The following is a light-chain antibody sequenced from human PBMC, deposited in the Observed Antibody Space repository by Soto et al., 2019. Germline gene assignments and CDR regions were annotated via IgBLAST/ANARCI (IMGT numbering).Light chain of an antibody. CDR3: QQYGTSRT. Sequence: EIVLTQSPGTLSLSPGERATLSCRASQDVSSSYLAWHQQKPGQPPRLLIYGASNRATGIPDRFSGSGSGTHFTLTISRLEPEDFAVYYCQQYGTSRTFGQGTKVEI. CDR1: QDVSSSY. J-gene: IGKJ1*01. CDR2: GAS. V-gene: IGKV3-20*01.